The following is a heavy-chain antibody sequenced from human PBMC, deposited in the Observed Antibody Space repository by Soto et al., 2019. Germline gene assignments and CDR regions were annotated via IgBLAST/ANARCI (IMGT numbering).Heavy chain of an antibody. D-gene: IGHD3-10*01. CDR1: GGSVSSGSYY. CDR2: IYYSGST. J-gene: IGHJ6*02. V-gene: IGHV4-61*01. Sequence: SETLSLTCTVSGGSVSSGSYYWSWIRQPPGKGLEWIGYIYYSGSTNYNPSLKSRVTISVDTSKNQFSLKLSSVTAADTAVYYCARGVRQPSDGSGYGMDVWGQGTTVTVSS. CDR3: ARGVRQPSDGSGYGMDV.